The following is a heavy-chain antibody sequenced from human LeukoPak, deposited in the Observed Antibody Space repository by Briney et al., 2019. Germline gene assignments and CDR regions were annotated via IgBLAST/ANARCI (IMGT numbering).Heavy chain of an antibody. CDR1: GFALSGYW. CDR3: ARVGTWELQRVFDF. J-gene: IGHJ4*02. Sequence: GSLGLSCATVGFALSGYWMTWVRQVSGKGLEWVANINREGNEKYYVDSVKGRFTISRDNAKNSVDLQMDSLRVEDTAVYYCARVGTWELQRVFDFCGQGTLVTVSS. CDR2: INREGNEK. V-gene: IGHV3-7*01. D-gene: IGHD1-7*01.